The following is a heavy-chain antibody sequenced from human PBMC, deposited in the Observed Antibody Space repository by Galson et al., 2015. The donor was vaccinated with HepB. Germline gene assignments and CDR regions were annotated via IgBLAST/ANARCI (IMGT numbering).Heavy chain of an antibody. V-gene: IGHV5-10-1*01. Sequence: QSGAEVKKPGESLRISCKGSGYSFTSYWISWVRQMPGKGLEWMGRIDPSDSYTNYSPSFQGHVTISADKSISTAYLQWSSLKASDTAMYYCARAIRVRGVIRVNWFDPWGQGTLVTVSS. CDR2: IDPSDSYT. CDR1: GYSFTSYW. CDR3: ARAIRVRGVIRVNWFDP. D-gene: IGHD3-10*01. J-gene: IGHJ5*02.